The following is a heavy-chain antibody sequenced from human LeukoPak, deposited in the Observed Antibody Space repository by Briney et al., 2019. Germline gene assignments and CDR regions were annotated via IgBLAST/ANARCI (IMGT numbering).Heavy chain of an antibody. CDR2: IRYDGSNK. CDR3: ANAAPDIVVVPAAIAFDY. D-gene: IGHD2-2*02. Sequence: GGSLRLFCAASGLTFSGYGMHWVRQAPGKGLEWVAFIRYDGSNKYYADSVKGRFTISRDNSKKRLYLQMNSLRAEDTAVYYCANAAPDIVVVPAAIAFDYWGQGTLVTVSS. V-gene: IGHV3-30*02. J-gene: IGHJ4*02. CDR1: GLTFSGYG.